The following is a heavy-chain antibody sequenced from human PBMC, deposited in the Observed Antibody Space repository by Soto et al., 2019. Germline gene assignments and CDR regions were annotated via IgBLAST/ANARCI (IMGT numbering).Heavy chain of an antibody. CDR2: TYYRSRWYN. CDR3: AGTTSHQWYYMDV. CDR1: GDRVPSNSAA. V-gene: IGHV6-1*01. D-gene: IGHD1-7*01. J-gene: IGHJ6*03. Sequence: QVQLQESGPGLVKPSQTLSLTCAISGDRVPSNSAAWNWIRLSPSRGLEWLARTYYRSRWYNDYAVSVRSRITVNPDTSKNPFSLQLTSVTPEDTAVYYCAGTTSHQWYYMDVWGKGTTVTVSS.